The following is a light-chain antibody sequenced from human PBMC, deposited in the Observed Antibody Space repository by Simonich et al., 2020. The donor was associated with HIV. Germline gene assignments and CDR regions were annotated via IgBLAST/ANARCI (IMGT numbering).Light chain of an antibody. V-gene: IGKV3-15*01. Sequence: EIVMPQPPATLSVSPGERATLPCRASKSVSDNLAWDQQKPGQAPRLLIYGASTRATGIPARFSGSGSGTEFTLTISSMQSEDFAVYYCQQYNTWPTFGGGTRVEIK. CDR3: QQYNTWPT. J-gene: IGKJ4*01. CDR2: GAS. CDR1: KSVSDN.